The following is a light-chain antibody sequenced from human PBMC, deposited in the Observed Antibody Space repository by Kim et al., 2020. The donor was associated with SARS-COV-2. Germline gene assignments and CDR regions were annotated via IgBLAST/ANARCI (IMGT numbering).Light chain of an antibody. CDR1: QGISND. CDR2: GAS. CDR3: QKYNSAPWT. J-gene: IGKJ1*01. V-gene: IGKV1-27*01. Sequence: ASVGDRVTITCRASQGISNDLAWYQQKPGNIPRLLIYGASTLHSGVPSRFSGSGVGTEFTLTINSLQPEDVATYYCQKYNSAPWTFGQGTKVDIK.